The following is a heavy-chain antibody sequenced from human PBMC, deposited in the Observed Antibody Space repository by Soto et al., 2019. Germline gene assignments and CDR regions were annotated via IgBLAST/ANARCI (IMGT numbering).Heavy chain of an antibody. D-gene: IGHD4-17*01. J-gene: IGHJ3*02. CDR2: VWYDGSHA. V-gene: IGHV3-33*01. Sequence: QVQLVESGGGVVQPGRSLRLACAASGFTFTNYAFTWVRQTPGKGLEWVAVVWYDGSHAFYADSVKGRFTISRDDSNNTLYLEMNSLRIEDTAVYWCVREGQGYSDYGYYAFDIWGQGAMVTVSS. CDR3: VREGQGYSDYGYYAFDI. CDR1: GFTFTNYA.